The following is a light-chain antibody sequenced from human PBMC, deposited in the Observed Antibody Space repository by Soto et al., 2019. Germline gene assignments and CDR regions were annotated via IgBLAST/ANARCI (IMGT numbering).Light chain of an antibody. CDR2: LAT. J-gene: IGKJ4*02. CDR1: QSLLQTNGNTY. CDR3: MQAKQTPFT. Sequence: DIVMTQSPLSLPVTPGEPASISCRSSQSLLQTNGNTYLEWYLQKPGQSPELLISLATNRASGVPDRFSGSGAGTDFTLIISRVEAEYVGFYYCMQAKQTPFTFGGGTKVEIK. V-gene: IGKV2-28*01.